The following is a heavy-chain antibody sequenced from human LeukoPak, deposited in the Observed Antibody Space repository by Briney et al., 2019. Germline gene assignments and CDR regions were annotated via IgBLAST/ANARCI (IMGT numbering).Heavy chain of an antibody. CDR3: AKQLGYCSDGSCYFPY. V-gene: IGHV3-23*01. Sequence: GGSLRLSCAASGFTFSSYSMNWVRQAPGRGLEWVSAISNNGGYTYYADSVQGRFTISRDNSKSTLCLQMNSLRAEDTAVYYCAKQLGYCSDGSCYFPYWGQGTLVTVSS. J-gene: IGHJ4*02. D-gene: IGHD2-15*01. CDR1: GFTFSSYS. CDR2: ISNNGGYT.